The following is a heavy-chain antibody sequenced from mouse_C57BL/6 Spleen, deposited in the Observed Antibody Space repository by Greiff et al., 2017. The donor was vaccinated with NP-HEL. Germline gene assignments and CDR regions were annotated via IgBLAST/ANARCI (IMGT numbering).Heavy chain of an antibody. V-gene: IGHV7-3*01. J-gene: IGHJ1*03. CDR2: LRNKANGYTT. Sequence: EVKLQESGGGLVQPGGSLSLSCAASGFTFTDYYMSWVRQPPGKALEWLGFLRNKANGYTTEYSASVKGRFTISRDNSQSILYLQMNALRAEDSATYYCARYKGRYFDVWGTGTTVTVSS. CDR3: ARYKGRYFDV. CDR1: GFTFTDYY.